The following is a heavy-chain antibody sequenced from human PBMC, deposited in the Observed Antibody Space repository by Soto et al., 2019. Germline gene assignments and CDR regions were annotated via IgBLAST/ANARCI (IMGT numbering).Heavy chain of an antibody. CDR1: GASISNGDYS. Sequence: PSETLSLTCAVSGASISNGDYSWGWIRQPPGRALEWIGYIYSSGRSDYNPSLKSRVTISIDRSKNQFSLRLTSVTAADAAVYYCARGREGPFFDFWGPGALATVSS. CDR3: ARGREGPFFDF. CDR2: IYSSGRS. V-gene: IGHV4-30-2*01. J-gene: IGHJ5*01.